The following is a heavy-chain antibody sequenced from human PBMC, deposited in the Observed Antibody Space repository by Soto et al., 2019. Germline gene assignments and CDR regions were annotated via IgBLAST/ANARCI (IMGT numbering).Heavy chain of an antibody. J-gene: IGHJ4*02. CDR2: IYYSGST. V-gene: IGHV4-31*03. CDR3: ARVRANLGVYYFDY. CDR1: GGSISSGGYY. Sequence: SETLSLTCTVSGGSISSGGYYWSWIRQHPGEGLEWIGYIYYSGSTYYNPSLKSRVTISVDTSKNQFSLKLSSVTAADTAVYYCARVRANLGVYYFDYWGQGTLVTVSS. D-gene: IGHD7-27*01.